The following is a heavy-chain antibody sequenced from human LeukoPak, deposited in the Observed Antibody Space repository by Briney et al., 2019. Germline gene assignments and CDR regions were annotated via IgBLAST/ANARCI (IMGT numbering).Heavy chain of an antibody. CDR2: IKQDGSEK. CDR3: ARAPYAGDFWSGYPYYYYGMDV. Sequence: GGSLRLSCAASGFTFSSYWMSWVRQAPGEGLEWVANIKQDGSEKYYVDSVKGRFTISRDNAKNSLYLQMNSLRAEDTAVYYCARAPYAGDFWSGYPYYYYGMDVWGQGTTVTVSS. V-gene: IGHV3-7*01. D-gene: IGHD3-3*01. J-gene: IGHJ6*02. CDR1: GFTFSSYW.